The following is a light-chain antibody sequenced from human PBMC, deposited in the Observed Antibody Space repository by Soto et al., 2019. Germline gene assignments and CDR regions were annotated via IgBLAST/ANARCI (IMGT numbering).Light chain of an antibody. J-gene: IGLJ1*01. Sequence: QSALTQPASVSGSPGQSITISCTGTSSDVGGYNYVSWYQQHPGKAPKLMIYDVSNRPSGFSNRFSGSKSGYTASLAISGLQADEEADEYGSSYTSSSTPLYVFGTGTKVTVL. CDR1: SSDVGGYNY. CDR3: SSYTSSSTPLYV. V-gene: IGLV2-14*01. CDR2: DVS.